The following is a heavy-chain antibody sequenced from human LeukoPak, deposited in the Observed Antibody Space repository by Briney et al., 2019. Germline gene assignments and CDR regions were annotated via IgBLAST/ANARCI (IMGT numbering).Heavy chain of an antibody. D-gene: IGHD4-17*01. J-gene: IGHJ5*02. Sequence: SETLSLTCAVYGGPFSGHYWSWIRQPPGKGLEWIGEINHSGSTNYNPSLKSRVTISVDTSKNQFSLKLSSVTAADTAVYYCARGLSVTTLSSWFDPWGQGTLVTVSS. V-gene: IGHV4-34*01. CDR2: INHSGST. CDR1: GGPFSGHY. CDR3: ARGLSVTTLSSWFDP.